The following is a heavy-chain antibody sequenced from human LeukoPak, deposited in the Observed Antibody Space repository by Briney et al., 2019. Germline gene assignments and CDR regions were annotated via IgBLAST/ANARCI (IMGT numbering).Heavy chain of an antibody. J-gene: IGHJ4*02. CDR1: GFTFSSYS. CDR2: ISSASSSI. Sequence: GGSLRLSCAASGFTFSSYSMNWVRQAPGKGLEWVSYISSASSSIYYVDSVKGRFTISRDNARNSLYLQMNSLRAEDTAVYYCARDRGDYSDYEIDYWGQGTLVAVSS. CDR3: ARDRGDYSDYEIDY. V-gene: IGHV3-48*01. D-gene: IGHD4-11*01.